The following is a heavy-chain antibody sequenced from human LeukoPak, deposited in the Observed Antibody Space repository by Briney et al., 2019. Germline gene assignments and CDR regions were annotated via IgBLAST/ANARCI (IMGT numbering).Heavy chain of an antibody. CDR1: GFTFSSYE. CDR2: ISSSGSTI. Sequence: PGGSLRLSCAASGFTFSSYEMNWVRQAPGKGLEWVSYISSSGSTIYYADSVKGRFTISRDNSKNTLYLQMNSLRAEDTAVYYCAKNPKLYSGSYYQHYWGQGTLVTVSP. V-gene: IGHV3-48*03. CDR3: AKNPKLYSGSYYQHY. D-gene: IGHD1-26*01. J-gene: IGHJ4*02.